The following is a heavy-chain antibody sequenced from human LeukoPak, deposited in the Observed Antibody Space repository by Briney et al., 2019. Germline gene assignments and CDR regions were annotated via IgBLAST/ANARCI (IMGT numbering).Heavy chain of an antibody. D-gene: IGHD6-19*01. CDR1: GFTFSSYG. CDR3: ARNYPSSGWFFEY. Sequence: GGSLRLSCAASGFTFSSYGMSWVRQAPGKGLEWVANIKQDGSEKFYVDSVKGRFTISRDNAKNSLYLQMNSLRAEDTAVYYCARNYPSSGWFFEYWGQGTLVTVSS. J-gene: IGHJ4*02. CDR2: IKQDGSEK. V-gene: IGHV3-7*03.